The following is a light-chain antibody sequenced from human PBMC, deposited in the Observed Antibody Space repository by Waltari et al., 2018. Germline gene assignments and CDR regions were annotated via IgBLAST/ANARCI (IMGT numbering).Light chain of an antibody. V-gene: IGKV4-1*01. CDR1: QNLLYGPNKKNY. CDR2: WAS. J-gene: IGKJ4*01. CDR3: HQYYSAPLT. Sequence: DIVMTQSPDSLAVSLCERAVITCKSSQNLLYGPNKKNYLAWYQQKSGQPPTLIVYWASSRVSGVPDRFSASGSGTDFTLTISSLQAEDVAVYYCHQYYSAPLTFGGGTKVEIK.